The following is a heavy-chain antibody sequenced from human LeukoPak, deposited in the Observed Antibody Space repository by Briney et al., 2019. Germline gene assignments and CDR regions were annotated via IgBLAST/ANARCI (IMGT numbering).Heavy chain of an antibody. J-gene: IGHJ4*02. V-gene: IGHV4-39*01. CDR2: IYYSGST. CDR3: ARGVLRYFDWLLSDFDY. CDR1: GGSISSSSYY. D-gene: IGHD3-9*01. Sequence: KTSETQSLTCTVSGGSISSSSYYWGWIRQPPGKGLEWIGSIYYSGSTYYNPSLKSRVTISVDTSKNQFSLKLSSVTAADTAVYYCARGVLRYFDWLLSDFDYWGQGTLVTVSS.